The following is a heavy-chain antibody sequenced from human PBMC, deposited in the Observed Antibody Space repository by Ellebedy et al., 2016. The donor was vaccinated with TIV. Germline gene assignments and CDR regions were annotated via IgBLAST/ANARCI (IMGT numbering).Heavy chain of an antibody. D-gene: IGHD2-8*01. CDR1: GGSFSGYY. Sequence: SETLSLTXAVYGGSFSGYYWTWIRQSPGKGLEWIGEINHSGSTNYNPSLKSRVTISVDTSKNQFSLKLNSVTAADTAVYYCARDYGTSGSYYYYYGMDVWGQGTTVTVS. V-gene: IGHV4-34*01. J-gene: IGHJ6*02. CDR2: INHSGST. CDR3: ARDYGTSGSYYYYYGMDV.